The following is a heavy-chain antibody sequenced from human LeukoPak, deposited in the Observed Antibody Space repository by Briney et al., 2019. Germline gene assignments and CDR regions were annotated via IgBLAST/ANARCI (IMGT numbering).Heavy chain of an antibody. Sequence: SETLSLTCTVSGGSISSYYWSWIRQPPGKGLEWIGYIYYSGSTNYNPSLKSRVTISVDTSKNQFSLKLSSVTAADTAVYYCARVSPIAVAGSSYYYAMDVWGQGTTVTVSS. D-gene: IGHD6-19*01. V-gene: IGHV4-59*12. J-gene: IGHJ6*02. CDR1: GGSISSYY. CDR2: IYYSGST. CDR3: ARVSPIAVAGSSYYYAMDV.